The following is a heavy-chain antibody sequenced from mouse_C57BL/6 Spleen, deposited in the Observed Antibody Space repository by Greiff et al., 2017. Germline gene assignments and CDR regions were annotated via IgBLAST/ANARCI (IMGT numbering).Heavy chain of an antibody. V-gene: IGHV1-59*01. CDR1: GYTFTSYW. D-gene: IGHD1-1*01. CDR3: ARSHYYGSSYYFDY. Sequence: QVQLQQSGAELVRPGTSVKLSCKASGYTFTSYWMHWVKQRPGQGLEWIGVIDPSDSYTNYNQKFKGKATLTVDTSSSTAYIQLSSLTSEDSAVYYCARSHYYGSSYYFDYWGKGTTLTVSS. CDR2: IDPSDSYT. J-gene: IGHJ2*01.